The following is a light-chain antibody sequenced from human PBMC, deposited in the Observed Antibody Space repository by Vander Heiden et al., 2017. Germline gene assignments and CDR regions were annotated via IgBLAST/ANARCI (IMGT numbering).Light chain of an antibody. J-gene: IGKJ1*01. Sequence: DIQMTQSPSTLSASVGDGVTITCRASQSISIWLAWYQQKPGKAPNLLIYRSSTLQTGVPSRFSGSGSGTEFTLTISSLQPDDIATYYCQLYKSSLSTFGPGTKVEI. CDR1: QSISIW. CDR2: RSS. CDR3: QLYKSSLST. V-gene: IGKV1-5*03.